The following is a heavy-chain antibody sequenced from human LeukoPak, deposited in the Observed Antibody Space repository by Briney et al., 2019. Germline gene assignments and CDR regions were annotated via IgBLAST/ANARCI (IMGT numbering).Heavy chain of an antibody. D-gene: IGHD2-2*01. V-gene: IGHV1-2*02. Sequence: GASVKVSCKASGYTFTGYYMHRVRQAPGQGLEWMGWINPNSGGTNYAQKFQGRVTMTRDTSISTAYMELSRLRSDDTAVYYCAIAGVVVPAAIVDYWGQGTLVTVSS. CDR3: AIAGVVVPAAIVDY. CDR1: GYTFTGYY. CDR2: INPNSGGT. J-gene: IGHJ4*02.